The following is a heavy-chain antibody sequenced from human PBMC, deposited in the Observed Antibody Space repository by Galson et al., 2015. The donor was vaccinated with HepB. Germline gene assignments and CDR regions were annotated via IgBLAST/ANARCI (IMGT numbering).Heavy chain of an antibody. CDR2: IIPFFGTT. D-gene: IGHD2-2*01. CDR3: ARAYCTSSSCPDWIYYFYGMDV. CDR1: GGTFSRYA. J-gene: IGHJ6*02. Sequence: SVKVSCKASGGTFSRYAISWVRQAPGQGLEWMGGIIPFFGTTSYAQKFQGRVTIIADESTSTAYMELSNLRPEDTAVYYCARAYCTSSSCPDWIYYFYGMDVWGQGTTVTVSS. V-gene: IGHV1-69*13.